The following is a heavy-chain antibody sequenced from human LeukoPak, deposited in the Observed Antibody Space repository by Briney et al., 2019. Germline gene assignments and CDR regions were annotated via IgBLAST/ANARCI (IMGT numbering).Heavy chain of an antibody. D-gene: IGHD5-24*01. V-gene: IGHV3-64*01. CDR3: ARGILDGYYLIDAFDI. Sequence: GGSLRLSCEASGFTFSTYAMHWVRQAPGKGLEYVSSISSYGDSTYYAHSVKGRFTISRDNSKNTLYLQMGSLRDEDTAVYYCARGILDGYYLIDAFDIWGQGTMVTVSS. J-gene: IGHJ3*02. CDR1: GFTFSTYA. CDR2: ISSYGDST.